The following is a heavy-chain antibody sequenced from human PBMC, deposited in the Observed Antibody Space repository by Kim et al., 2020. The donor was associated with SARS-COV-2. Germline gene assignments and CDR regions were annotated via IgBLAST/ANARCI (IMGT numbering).Heavy chain of an antibody. CDR2: THYSGST. CDR1: GGSISSYY. CDR3: ARHRRIAAAGTGAFDI. Sequence: SETLSLTCTVSGGSISSYYWSWIRQPPGKGLEWIGYTHYSGSTNYNPSLKSRVTISLDTSKNQFSLKLSSVTAADTAVFYCARHRRIAAAGTGAFDIWGQGTMVTVSS. J-gene: IGHJ3*02. V-gene: IGHV4-59*08. D-gene: IGHD6-13*01.